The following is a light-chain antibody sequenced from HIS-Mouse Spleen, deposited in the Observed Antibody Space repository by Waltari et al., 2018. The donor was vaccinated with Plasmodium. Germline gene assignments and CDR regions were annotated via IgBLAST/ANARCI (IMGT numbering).Light chain of an antibody. J-gene: IGLJ2*01. CDR3: CSYAGSSSVV. CDR2: EGS. Sequence: QSALTQPASVSGSPGQSITISCPGTSSDVGSYNLVSWYQQHPANAPKRMIYEGSKRPSGVSNRFSGSKSGNTASLTISGLQAEDEADYYCCSYAGSSSVVFGGGTKLTVL. V-gene: IGLV2-23*01. CDR1: SSDVGSYNL.